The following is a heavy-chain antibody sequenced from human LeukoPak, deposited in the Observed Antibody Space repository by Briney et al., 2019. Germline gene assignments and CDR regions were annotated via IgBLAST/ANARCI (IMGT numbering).Heavy chain of an antibody. Sequence: SVKVSCKASGGTFSSYAISWVRQAPGQGREWMGGIIPIFGTANYAQKFQGRVTITTDESTTTAYMELSSLRSEDPAVYYCARDNYAGANWFDPWGQGTLVTVSS. CDR2: IIPIFGTA. CDR1: GGTFSSYA. CDR3: ARDNYAGANWFDP. D-gene: IGHD1-7*01. V-gene: IGHV1-69*05. J-gene: IGHJ5*02.